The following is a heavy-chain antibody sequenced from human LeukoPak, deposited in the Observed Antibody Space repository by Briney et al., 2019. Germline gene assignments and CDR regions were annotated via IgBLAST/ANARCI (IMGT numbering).Heavy chain of an antibody. Sequence: SETLPLTCTASGGSNSSFYWRWIRQPPGKVLEWIGYISYSGSTNYNPSLKSRVTISVDTSKNQFSLKVSSVTAADTAVYYCARIQAESGYGWTRVDWFDPWGQGTLVTVSS. CDR3: ARIQAESGYGWTRVDWFDP. J-gene: IGHJ5*02. D-gene: IGHD5-12*01. CDR1: GGSNSSFY. V-gene: IGHV4-59*01. CDR2: ISYSGST.